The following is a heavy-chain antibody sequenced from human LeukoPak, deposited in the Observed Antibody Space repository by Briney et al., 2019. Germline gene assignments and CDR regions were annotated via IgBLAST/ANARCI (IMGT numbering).Heavy chain of an antibody. CDR1: GFTFSSYA. CDR2: ISYDGSNK. J-gene: IGHJ1*01. Sequence: GGSLRLSCAASGFTFSSYAMHWVRQAPGKGLEWVAVISYDGSNKYYADSVKGRFTISRDNSKNTLYLQMNSLRAEDTAVYYCARVESPLLLRWDSSGYYSRAQYFQHWGQGTLVTVSS. D-gene: IGHD3-22*01. CDR3: ARVESPLLLRWDSSGYYSRAQYFQH. V-gene: IGHV3-30*04.